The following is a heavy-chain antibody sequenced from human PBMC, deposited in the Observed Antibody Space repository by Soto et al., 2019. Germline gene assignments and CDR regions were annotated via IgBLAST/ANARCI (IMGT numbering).Heavy chain of an antibody. CDR3: ASASGGWYAYGMDV. J-gene: IGHJ6*02. CDR1: GYTFTSYY. V-gene: IGHV1-46*01. CDR2: INPNSGST. Sequence: ASVKVSCKASGYTFTSYYMHWVRQAPGQGLEWMGIINPNSGSTSYAQKFQGRVTMTRDTSTSTAYMELSSLRSEDTAVYYCASASGGWYAYGMDVWGQGTTVTVSS. D-gene: IGHD6-19*01.